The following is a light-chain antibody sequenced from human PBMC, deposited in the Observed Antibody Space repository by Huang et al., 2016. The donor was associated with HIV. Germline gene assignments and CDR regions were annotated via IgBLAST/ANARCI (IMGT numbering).Light chain of an antibody. Sequence: EIVMTQSPATLSVSPGDRATLSCWASQSFSNNLAWYQQKPGQAPRLLIYGASTRATGIPARFSGSGSGTEFTLTISSLQSEDFAVYYCQQYNNWPGTFGQGTKVEIK. V-gene: IGKV3-15*01. CDR2: GAS. CDR3: QQYNNWPGT. J-gene: IGKJ1*01. CDR1: QSFSNN.